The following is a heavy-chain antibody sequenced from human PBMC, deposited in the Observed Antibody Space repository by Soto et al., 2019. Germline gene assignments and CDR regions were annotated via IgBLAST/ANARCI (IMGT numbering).Heavy chain of an antibody. D-gene: IGHD4-17*01. Sequence: PSETLSLTCTVSGGSISSYYWSWIRQPPGKGLEWIGYIYYSGSTNCNPSLKSRVTISVDTSKNQFSLKLSSVTAADTAVYYCARVTVTTVFDYWGQGTLVTVSS. CDR3: ARVTVTTVFDY. J-gene: IGHJ4*02. CDR2: IYYSGST. CDR1: GGSISSYY. V-gene: IGHV4-59*01.